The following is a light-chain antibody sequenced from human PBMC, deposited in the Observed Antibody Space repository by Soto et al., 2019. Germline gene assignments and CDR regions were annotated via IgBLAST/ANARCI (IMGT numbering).Light chain of an antibody. CDR3: QTWGTGLWV. V-gene: IGLV4-69*01. J-gene: IGLJ3*02. Sequence: QLVLTQSPSASASLGASVKLTCTLSSGHSNFAIAWHQQQPEKGPRYLMKLNSDGSHSKGDGIPDRFSGSSSGAERYLTISSLQSADEADCYCQTWGTGLWVFGGGTKLTVL. CDR1: SGHSNFA. CDR2: LNSDGSH.